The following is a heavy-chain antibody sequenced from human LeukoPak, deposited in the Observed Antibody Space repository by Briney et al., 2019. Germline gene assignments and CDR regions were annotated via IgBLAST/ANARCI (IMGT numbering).Heavy chain of an antibody. Sequence: GGSLRLSCAASGFTFISYAMGWVRHAPGQGLEWVSAISGSGGSTYYADSGKGRITISRDNSKNTLYLQMNRLIAEDTHVYYCAKNNPKTVFDYWGQGTLVTVSS. CDR3: AKNNPKTVFDY. V-gene: IGHV3-23*01. J-gene: IGHJ4*02. CDR1: GFTFISYA. CDR2: ISGSGGST. D-gene: IGHD1-14*01.